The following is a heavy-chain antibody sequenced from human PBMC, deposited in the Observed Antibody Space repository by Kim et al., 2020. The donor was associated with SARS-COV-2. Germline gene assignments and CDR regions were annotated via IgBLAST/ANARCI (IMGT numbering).Heavy chain of an antibody. J-gene: IGHJ4*02. Sequence: YNPSLQSRVTISVDTSKSQFSLKLSSVPAADTAVYYCATAGDSSGYTFDYWGQGTLVTVSS. D-gene: IGHD3-22*01. CDR3: ATAGDSSGYTFDY. V-gene: IGHV4-34*01.